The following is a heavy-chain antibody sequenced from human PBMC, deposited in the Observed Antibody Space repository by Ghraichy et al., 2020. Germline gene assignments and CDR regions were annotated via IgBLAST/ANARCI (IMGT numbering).Heavy chain of an antibody. CDR1: GGSISSGSYY. CDR3: ARYSHTYYFDY. V-gene: IGHV4-61*02. D-gene: IGHD2-21*01. CDR2: IYTSGST. J-gene: IGHJ4*02. Sequence: SQTLSLTCTVSGGSISSGSYYWSWIRQPAGKGLEWIGRIYTSGSTNYNPSLKSRVTISVDTSKNQFSLKLSSVTAADTAVYYCARYSHTYYFDYWGQGTLVTVSS.